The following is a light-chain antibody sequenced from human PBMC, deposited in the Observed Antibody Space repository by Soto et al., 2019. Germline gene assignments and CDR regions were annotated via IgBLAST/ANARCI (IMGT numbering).Light chain of an antibody. J-gene: IGKJ3*01. CDR3: QQYDNLPPFT. V-gene: IGKV1-33*01. CDR2: DAS. CDR1: QDISNY. Sequence: DIQMTQSPSSLSASVGDRVTITCQASQDISNYLNWYQQKPGKAPQLLIYDASNLETGVPSRFSGSGYGTDFTFAISSLQPEDIAAYYCQQYDNLPPFTFGPGTKVDIK.